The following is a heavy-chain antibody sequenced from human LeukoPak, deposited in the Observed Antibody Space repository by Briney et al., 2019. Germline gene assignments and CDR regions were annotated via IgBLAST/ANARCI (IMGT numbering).Heavy chain of an antibody. V-gene: IGHV3-15*01. D-gene: IGHD3-10*01. CDR3: ATGRSGYFDS. Sequence: GGSLRLSCAASGLTLSNAWMTWVRQAPGKGLEWGARIKSKSDGGIKDYAAPVKGTFTISRDDSENTVYLQMNSLKIEDTAVDYCATGRSGYFDSWGQGTLVFVSS. CDR2: IKSKSDGGIK. CDR1: GLTLSNAW. J-gene: IGHJ4*02.